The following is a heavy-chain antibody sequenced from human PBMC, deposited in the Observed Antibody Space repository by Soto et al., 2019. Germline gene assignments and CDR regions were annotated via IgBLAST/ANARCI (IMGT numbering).Heavy chain of an antibody. D-gene: IGHD1-26*01. CDR1: GYTFTSYY. Sequence: EASVKVSCKASGYTFTSYYMHWVRQAPGQGLEWMGIINPSGGSTSYAQKFQGRVTMTRDTSTSTVYMELSSLSSEDTAVYYCARDSGSYLFDYWGQGTLVTVSS. CDR2: INPSGGST. J-gene: IGHJ4*02. V-gene: IGHV1-46*01. CDR3: ARDSGSYLFDY.